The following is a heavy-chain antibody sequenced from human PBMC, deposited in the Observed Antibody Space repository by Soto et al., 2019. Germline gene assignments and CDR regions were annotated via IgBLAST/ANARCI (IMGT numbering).Heavy chain of an antibody. CDR2: ISGSGGST. J-gene: IGHJ6*02. Sequence: GGSLRLSCAASGFTFSSYAMSWVRQAPGKGLEWVSAISGSGGSTYYADSVKGRFTISRDNSKNTLYLQMNSLRAEDTAVYYCARNLVVPAALDYYGMDVWGQGTTVTVSS. CDR1: GFTFSSYA. V-gene: IGHV3-23*01. CDR3: ARNLVVPAALDYYGMDV. D-gene: IGHD2-2*01.